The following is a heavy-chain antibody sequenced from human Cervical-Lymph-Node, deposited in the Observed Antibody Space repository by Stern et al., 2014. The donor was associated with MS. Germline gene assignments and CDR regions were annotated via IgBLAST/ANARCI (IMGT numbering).Heavy chain of an antibody. CDR3: ARVVPAAKVFDY. V-gene: IGHV4-31*01. CDR1: GGSISSGGYY. CDR2: IYYSGST. J-gene: IGHJ4*02. Sequence: VQLEESGPGLVKPSQTLSLTCTVSGGSISSGGYYWSWIRQHPGKGLEWIGYIYYSGSTYYNPSLKSLVTISVDTSKNQFSLKLSSVTAADTAVYYCARVVPAAKVFDYWGQGTLVTVSS. D-gene: IGHD2-2*01.